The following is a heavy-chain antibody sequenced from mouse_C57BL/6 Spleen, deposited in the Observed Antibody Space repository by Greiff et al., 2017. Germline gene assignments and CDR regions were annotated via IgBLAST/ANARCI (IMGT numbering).Heavy chain of an antibody. CDR1: GYTFTSYW. CDR3: AREGYGDDYAMYY. Sequence: QVQLQQPGAELVRPGSSVKLSCKASGYTFTSYWMHWVKQRPIQGLEWIGNIDPSDSETHYNQKFKDKATLTVDKSSSTAYMQLSSLTSEGSAVYYCAREGYGDDYAMYYWGQGTSVTVSS. D-gene: IGHD2-13*01. J-gene: IGHJ4*01. V-gene: IGHV1-52*01. CDR2: IDPSDSET.